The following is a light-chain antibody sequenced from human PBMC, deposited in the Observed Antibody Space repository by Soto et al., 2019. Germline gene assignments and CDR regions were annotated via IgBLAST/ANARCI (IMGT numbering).Light chain of an antibody. V-gene: IGKV1-5*03. Sequence: DIQMTQSPSTLSASVGDRVTITCRASQSISSWLAWYQQKPGKAPKLLIYKASSLDSGVPSRFSGSGSGTEFTLTISSLQPDDFATYDCQQYNSFPTCGQGTKVEIK. J-gene: IGKJ1*01. CDR1: QSISSW. CDR2: KAS. CDR3: QQYNSFPT.